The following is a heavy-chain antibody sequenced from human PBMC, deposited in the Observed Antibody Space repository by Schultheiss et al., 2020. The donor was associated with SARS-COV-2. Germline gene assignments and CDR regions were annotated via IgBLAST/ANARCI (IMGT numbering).Heavy chain of an antibody. D-gene: IGHD3-3*01. CDR1: GGSISSSSYY. V-gene: IGHV4-39*07. Sequence: SETLSLTCTVSGGSISSSSYYWSWIRQPPGKGLEWIGSIYHSGSTYYNPSLKSRVTISVDTSKNQFSLKLSSVTAADTAVYYCARAKVIDFWSGYPDYWGQGTLVTVSS. CDR3: ARAKVIDFWSGYPDY. J-gene: IGHJ4*02. CDR2: IYHSGST.